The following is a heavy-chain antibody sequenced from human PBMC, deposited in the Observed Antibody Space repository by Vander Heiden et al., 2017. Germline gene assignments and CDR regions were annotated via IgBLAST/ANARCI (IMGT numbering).Heavy chain of an antibody. J-gene: IGHJ4*02. CDR3: ASQNKYCTNGVCSDY. CDR1: GGSISSSNHY. CDR2: IYYSGST. V-gene: IGHV4-39*01. Sequence: QLQLQESGPGLVKPSETLSLTCRVSGGSISSSNHYWGWIRPPPGKGLEWIGSIYYSGSTYYNPSLKSRVTISVDTSKNQFSLKLNSVTAADTAVYYCASQNKYCTNGVCSDYWGQGTLVTVSS. D-gene: IGHD2-8*01.